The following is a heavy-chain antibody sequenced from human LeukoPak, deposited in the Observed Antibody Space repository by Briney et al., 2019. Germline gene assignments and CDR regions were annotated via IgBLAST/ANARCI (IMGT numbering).Heavy chain of an antibody. V-gene: IGHV3-74*01. CDR2: ISPTGSTT. CDR3: ARGPNSNWSGLDF. CDR1: GFSFSGHW. D-gene: IGHD6-6*01. Sequence: GGSLRLSCTASGFSFSGHWMHWARQLPGKGLVWVSRISPTGSTTSYADSVKGRFTVSRDNAKSTLYLQVNNPRAEDTAVYYCARGPNSNWSGLDFWGQGTLLTVSS. J-gene: IGHJ4*02.